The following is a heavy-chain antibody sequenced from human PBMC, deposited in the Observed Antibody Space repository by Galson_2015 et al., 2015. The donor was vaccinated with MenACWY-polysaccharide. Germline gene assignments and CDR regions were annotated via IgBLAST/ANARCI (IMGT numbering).Heavy chain of an antibody. Sequence: SVKVSCKASGFTFSSFNMNWVRQAPGQGLEWMGIINQSAGKITYAQYFKGRVTMTSDTSTSTVYMELSSLRSDDTAVYYCARSYCAGDCPKRDFDSWGQGTLVTVSS. CDR3: ARSYCAGDCPKRDFDS. J-gene: IGHJ5*01. D-gene: IGHD2-21*02. V-gene: IGHV1-46*01. CDR1: GFTFSSFN. CDR2: INQSAGKI.